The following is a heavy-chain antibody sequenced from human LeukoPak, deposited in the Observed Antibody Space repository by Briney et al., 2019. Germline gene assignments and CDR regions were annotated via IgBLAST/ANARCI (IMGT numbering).Heavy chain of an antibody. J-gene: IGHJ4*02. CDR2: MNTHSGNT. Sequence: ASEKVSCKASGYTFTSDDINWVRQAPGQGLEWMGWMNTHSGNTGYAQKFQGRVTMTRNTSISTAYMELSSLRSEDTAVYYCARVHPSNGPQNDYWGQGTLVTVSS. CDR3: ARVHPSNGPQNDY. D-gene: IGHD2-8*01. CDR1: GYTFTSDD. V-gene: IGHV1-8*01.